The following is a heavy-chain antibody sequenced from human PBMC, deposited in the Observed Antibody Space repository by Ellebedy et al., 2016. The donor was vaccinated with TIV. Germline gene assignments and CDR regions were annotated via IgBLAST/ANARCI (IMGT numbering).Heavy chain of an antibody. Sequence: ASVKVSCXTSGYTFTNYDISWVRQATGQGLEWMGWMNPKSGHTGYAQKFLGRLTLTRNTSVNTAYMELSSLKFEDTAVYYCARRRCCSSTTCKVKTIFGMMTRSPIDTWGRGTLVTVSS. CDR1: GYTFTNYD. CDR3: ARRRCCSSTTCKVKTIFGMMTRSPIDT. CDR2: MNPKSGHT. D-gene: IGHD2-2*01. J-gene: IGHJ5*02. V-gene: IGHV1-8*01.